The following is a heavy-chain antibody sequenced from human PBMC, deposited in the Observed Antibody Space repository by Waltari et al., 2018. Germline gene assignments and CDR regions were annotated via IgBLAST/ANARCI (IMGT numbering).Heavy chain of an antibody. D-gene: IGHD2-2*01. V-gene: IGHV3-30*18. CDR3: AKSRSLFYYYALDV. Sequence: QVQLVQSGGGVVQPGTSLRLSCTASGFTFKSFSMFWVRQAPGRGLEWVSRISHDGANEHYADSVKGRFTISRDSSKGGLYLQMNNLRAEDTAVYFCAKSRSLFYYYALDVWGQGTTVVVSS. CDR2: ISHDGANE. J-gene: IGHJ6*02. CDR1: GFTFKSFS.